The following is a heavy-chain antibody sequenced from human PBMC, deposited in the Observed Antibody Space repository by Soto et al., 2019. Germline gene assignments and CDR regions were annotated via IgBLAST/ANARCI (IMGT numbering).Heavy chain of an antibody. CDR2: IKQDETEK. CDR3: ARVRTENYYGMDV. J-gene: IGHJ6*02. V-gene: IGHV3-7*05. CDR1: RFTFSNYW. Sequence: LVESGGGLVQPGGSLRLSCVASRFTFSNYWMSWVRQAPGKGLEWVANIKQDETEKYYVDSVKGRFGISRDNAKKSLYLQMNSLRAEDTAVYYYARVRTENYYGMDVWGQGTTVTVSS.